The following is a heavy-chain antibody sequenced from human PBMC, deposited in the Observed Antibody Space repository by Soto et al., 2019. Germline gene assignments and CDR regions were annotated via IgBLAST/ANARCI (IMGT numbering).Heavy chain of an antibody. CDR1: GFTFSSYA. D-gene: IGHD6-19*01. Sequence: GGSLRLSCAASGFTFSSYAMNWVRQTQEKGLEWVSSISSTSSYTHYSDSVKGRYTISRDNANNSLFLQMNSLRAEDTATYYCARDLALAGNYWGQGVLVTVSS. CDR2: ISSTSSYT. CDR3: ARDLALAGNY. J-gene: IGHJ4*02. V-gene: IGHV3-21*01.